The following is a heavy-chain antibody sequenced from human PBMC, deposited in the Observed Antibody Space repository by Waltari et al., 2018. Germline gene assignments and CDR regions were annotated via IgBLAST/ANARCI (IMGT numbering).Heavy chain of an antibody. CDR3: ARLTVVGATRWFEP. Sequence: QLHLQESGPGLVKPSETLSLTCSVSGDSINRSKYYWAWIRQPPGKGLESIGSIYYSGSTYHNPSLKSRVTISVDTSKNEFYLKLKSVTAADTATYYCARLTVVGATRWFEPWGQGTQVTVSS. CDR1: GDSINRSKYY. CDR2: IYYSGST. J-gene: IGHJ5*02. D-gene: IGHD1-26*01. V-gene: IGHV4-39*01.